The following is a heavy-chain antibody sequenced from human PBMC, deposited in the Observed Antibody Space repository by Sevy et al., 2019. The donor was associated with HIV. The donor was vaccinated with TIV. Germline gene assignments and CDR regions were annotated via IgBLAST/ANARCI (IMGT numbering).Heavy chain of an antibody. Sequence: GGSLRLSCEASGFPFTNHGVHWVRQAPGKGLAWVALMWFDGSNKYYADSVKGRFTVSRDDSKNTLYQQMNSLRADDTAIYYCARDREFYDHGEYGPTSAPDLWGQGTLVTVSS. V-gene: IGHV3-33*08. CDR1: GFPFTNHG. CDR2: MWFDGSNK. CDR3: ARDREFYDHGEYGPTSAPDL. J-gene: IGHJ5*02. D-gene: IGHD4-17*01.